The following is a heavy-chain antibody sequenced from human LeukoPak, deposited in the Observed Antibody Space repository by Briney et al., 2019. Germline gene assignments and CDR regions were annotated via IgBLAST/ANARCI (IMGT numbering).Heavy chain of an antibody. CDR3: AREYKVWSSSDAFDI. J-gene: IGHJ3*02. CDR2: INPNSGGT. CDR1: GYTFTGYY. D-gene: IGHD6-6*01. V-gene: IGHV1-2*02. Sequence: GASVKGSCKASGYTFTGYYMHWVRQAPGQGLEWMGWINPNSGGTNYAQKFQGRVTMTRDTSISTAYMELSRLRSDDTAVYYCAREYKVWSSSDAFDIWGQGTMVTVSS.